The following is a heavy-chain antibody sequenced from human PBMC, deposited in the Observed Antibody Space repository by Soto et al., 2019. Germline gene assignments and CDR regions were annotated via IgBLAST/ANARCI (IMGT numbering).Heavy chain of an antibody. CDR2: ISYDGSNK. V-gene: IGHV3-30-3*01. CDR3: ARDGSDTWNYYYGLDV. Sequence: PGGSLRLSCAASGFIFSGCSMHWVRQAPCKGLEWVAVISYDGSNKQYTDPVKGRFTISRDNSKNTLYLQMNILRVDDTAVYFCARDGSDTWNYYYGLDVWGQGTTVTVCS. J-gene: IGHJ6*02. D-gene: IGHD3-10*01. CDR1: GFIFSGCS.